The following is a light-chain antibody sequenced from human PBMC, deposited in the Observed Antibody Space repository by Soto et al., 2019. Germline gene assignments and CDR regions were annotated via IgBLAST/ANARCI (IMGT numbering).Light chain of an antibody. CDR2: KND. V-gene: IGLV1-47*01. CDR1: SSNIGSSS. Sequence: QSVLTQPPSASGTPGQRVTISCSGSSSNIGSSSIYWYQQLPGTAPKLLIYKNDQRPSGVPDRFSGSKSGTSASLAITGLRSEDEADYYCAAWDDSLSGWLFGGGTQLTVL. CDR3: AAWDDSLSGWL. J-gene: IGLJ3*02.